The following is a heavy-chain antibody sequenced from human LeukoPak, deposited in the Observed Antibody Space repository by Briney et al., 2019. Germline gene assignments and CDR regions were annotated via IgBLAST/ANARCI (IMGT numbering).Heavy chain of an antibody. V-gene: IGHV4-38-2*02. CDR1: GYSISSGYY. Sequence: SETLSLTCTVSGYSISSGYYWGWIRQPPGKGLEWIGSIYHSGRTFYNPSLKSRVTISVDTSKNQFSLKVSSVTAADTAVYYCARVFDSGSQAYFYYMDVWGKGTTVTIFS. CDR3: ARVFDSGSQAYFYYMDV. CDR2: IYHSGRT. J-gene: IGHJ6*03. D-gene: IGHD3-10*01.